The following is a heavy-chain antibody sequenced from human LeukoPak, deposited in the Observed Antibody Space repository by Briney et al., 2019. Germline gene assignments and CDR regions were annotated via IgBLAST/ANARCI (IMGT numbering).Heavy chain of an antibody. CDR3: ARVGHYYGSGSYSWFDP. Sequence: PSETLSLTCTVSGGPISSGGYYWSWIRQPPGKGLEWIGYIYHSGSTYYNPSLKSRVTISVDRSKNQFSLKLSSVTAADTAVYYCARVGHYYGSGSYSWFDPWGQGTLVTVSS. J-gene: IGHJ5*02. CDR2: IYHSGST. D-gene: IGHD3-10*01. V-gene: IGHV4-30-2*01. CDR1: GGPISSGGYY.